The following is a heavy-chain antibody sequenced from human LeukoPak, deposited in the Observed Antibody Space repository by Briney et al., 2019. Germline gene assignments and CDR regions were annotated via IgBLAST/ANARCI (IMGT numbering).Heavy chain of an antibody. CDR1: GASINSLDL. Sequence: PSETLSLTCPVSGASINSLDLWSWVRQPPGRGLEWIGEMYLSGTTHSNPSVKSRVTISIDKSKNQFFLNLSSVTAADTAVYYCAGLVGRYSSGLYYYYFDYWGQGTLVTVSS. J-gene: IGHJ4*02. D-gene: IGHD3-22*01. CDR2: MYLSGTT. CDR3: AGLVGRYSSGLYYYYFDY. V-gene: IGHV4-4*02.